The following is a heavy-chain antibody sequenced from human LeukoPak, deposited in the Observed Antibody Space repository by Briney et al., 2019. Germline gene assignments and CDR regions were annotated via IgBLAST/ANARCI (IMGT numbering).Heavy chain of an antibody. V-gene: IGHV4-4*07. Sequence: SETLSLTCTVSGGSISDNYWSWIRQPAGKGLEWIGRMHTGGATTYNPSLKSRLTMSVDPSKDQFSLTLSSVTAADAAIYYCARNYYDRSGYYHPWGQGTVVTVPS. J-gene: IGHJ5*02. D-gene: IGHD3-22*01. CDR1: GGSISDNY. CDR2: MHTGGAT. CDR3: ARNYYDRSGYYHP.